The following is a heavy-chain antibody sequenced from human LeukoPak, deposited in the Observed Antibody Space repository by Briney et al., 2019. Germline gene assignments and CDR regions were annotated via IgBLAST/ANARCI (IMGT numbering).Heavy chain of an antibody. J-gene: IGHJ4*02. CDR3: AREAEYESSGHQYFDY. CDR1: GASISSYH. CDR2: MYYTGSS. D-gene: IGHD3-22*01. V-gene: IGHV4-59*01. Sequence: SETLSLTCTVSGASISSYHWNWIRQSPGKGLEWIGYMYYTGSSNYNPSLQSRVAIAVDTSKNQFSLKLSSVTAVDTAVYYCAREAEYESSGHQYFDYWGQGILVTVSS.